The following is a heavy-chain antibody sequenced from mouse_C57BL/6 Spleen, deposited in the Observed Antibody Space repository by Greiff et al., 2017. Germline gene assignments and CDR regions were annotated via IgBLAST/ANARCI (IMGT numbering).Heavy chain of an antibody. CDR2: ISYDGST. Sequence: EVQLQQSGPGLVKPSQSLSLTCSVPGYSINSGYYWNWIRQFPGNNLEGMGYISYDGSTNYNPSLKNRISITRDPSKNQFFLKLNSVTTEDTSTCYRAIDSSDYFDYWGQGTTLTVSS. J-gene: IGHJ2*01. CDR1: GYSINSGYY. V-gene: IGHV3-6*01. CDR3: AIDSSDYFDY. D-gene: IGHD3-2*02.